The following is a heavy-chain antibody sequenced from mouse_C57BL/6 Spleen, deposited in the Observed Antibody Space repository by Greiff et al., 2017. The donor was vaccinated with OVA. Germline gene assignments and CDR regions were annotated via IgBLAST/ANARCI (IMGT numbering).Heavy chain of an antibody. J-gene: IGHJ2*01. D-gene: IGHD2-2*01. CDR1: GYSITSGYY. Sequence: EVKLMESGPGLVKPSQSLSLTCSVTGYSITSGYYWNWIRQFPGNKLEWMGYISYDGSNNYNPSLKNRISITRDTSTNQFFLKLNSVTTEDTATYNCARDSFYGYGDDWGQGTTLTVSS. CDR2: ISYDGSN. V-gene: IGHV3-6*01. CDR3: ARDSFYGYGDD.